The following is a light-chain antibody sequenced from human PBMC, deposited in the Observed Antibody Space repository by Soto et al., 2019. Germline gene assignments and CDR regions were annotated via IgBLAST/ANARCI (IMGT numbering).Light chain of an antibody. CDR1: SGDVGNFNL. CDR3: CSYAGGSIYVL. J-gene: IGLJ2*01. V-gene: IGLV2-23*02. CDR2: EVS. Sequence: QSALTQPASVSGSPGQSITISCTGTSGDVGNFNLVSWYQHHPGKAPNLIIYEVSKRPSGVSNRFSGSKSGNMASLTISGLQAEDEADYYCCSYAGGSIYVLFGGGTKVTVL.